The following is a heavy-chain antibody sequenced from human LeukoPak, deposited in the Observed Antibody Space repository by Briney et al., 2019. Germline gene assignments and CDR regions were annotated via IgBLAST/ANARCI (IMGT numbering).Heavy chain of an antibody. CDR3: VTFNY. V-gene: IGHV3-23*01. Sequence: GGSLRLSCAASGFTFSSYAMSWVRQAPGKGLEWVSSISNTDNRTYYADSVEGRFTISRDNSKNTLYLQMNSLRAADTAVYYCVTFNYWGQGTLVTVSS. CDR2: ISNTDNRT. CDR1: GFTFSSYA. J-gene: IGHJ4*02.